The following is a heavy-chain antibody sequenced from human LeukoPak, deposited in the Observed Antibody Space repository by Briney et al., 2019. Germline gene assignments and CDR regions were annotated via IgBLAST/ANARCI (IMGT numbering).Heavy chain of an antibody. CDR3: ASPLVVVAASAEYFQH. Sequence: GGSLRLSCAASGFTFSSYSMNWVRQAPGKGLEWVSSISSSSSYIYYADSVKGRFTISRDNAKNSLYLQMNSLRAEDTAVYYCASPLVVVAASAEYFQHWGQGTLVTASS. CDR2: ISSSSSYI. V-gene: IGHV3-21*01. CDR1: GFTFSSYS. J-gene: IGHJ1*01. D-gene: IGHD2-15*01.